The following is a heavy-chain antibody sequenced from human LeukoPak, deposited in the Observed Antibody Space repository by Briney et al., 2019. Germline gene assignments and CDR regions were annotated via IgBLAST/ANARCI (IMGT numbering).Heavy chain of an antibody. V-gene: IGHV4-38-2*01. Sequence: SETLSLTCAVSGYSISSGYYWGWIRQPPGKGLEWIGSIYHSGSTYYNPSLKSRVTISVDTSKNQFSLKLSSVTAADTAVYYCARGPTVTTLNYWGQGTLVTVSS. D-gene: IGHD4-17*01. J-gene: IGHJ4*02. CDR3: ARGPTVTTLNY. CDR2: IYHSGST. CDR1: GYSISSGYY.